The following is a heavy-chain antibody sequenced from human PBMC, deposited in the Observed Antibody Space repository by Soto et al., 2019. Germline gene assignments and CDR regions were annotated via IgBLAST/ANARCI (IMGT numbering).Heavy chain of an antibody. CDR1: GGPISHYY. Sequence: TLSLTCTVPGGPISHYYWSWIRQPPGGGLQWSGYIYNSGRTDYNPSLKSRVTISVDMSKNQFSLDLSSVTAADTAVYYCARGTWLNPTPYHFDYWGQGAPVTVSS. CDR2: IYNSGRT. CDR3: ARGTWLNPTPYHFDY. J-gene: IGHJ4*02. D-gene: IGHD1-1*01. V-gene: IGHV4-59*01.